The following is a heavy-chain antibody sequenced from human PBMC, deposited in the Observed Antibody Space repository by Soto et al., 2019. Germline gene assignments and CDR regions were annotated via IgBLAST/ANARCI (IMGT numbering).Heavy chain of an antibody. J-gene: IGHJ4*02. Sequence: QVQLVESGGGLVKPGGSLRLSCAASGFTFSDYFMTWIRQAPGKGLEWVSYISSSGTTIFYADSVQGRFTISRDNAKKSRYLQISSPRAEATAVYCCARDCGRCYSGCHSWGQRTLVTVSS. V-gene: IGHV3-11*01. CDR3: ARDCGRCYSGCHS. D-gene: IGHD2-15*01. CDR1: GFTFSDYF. CDR2: ISSSGTTI.